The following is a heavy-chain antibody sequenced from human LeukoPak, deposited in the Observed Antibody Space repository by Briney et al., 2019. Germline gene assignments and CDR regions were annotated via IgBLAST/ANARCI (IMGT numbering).Heavy chain of an antibody. D-gene: IGHD3-22*01. V-gene: IGHV1-69*05. CDR2: IIPIFGTA. CDR1: GGTFSSYA. Sequence: SVKVSCKASGGTFSSYAISWVRQAPGEGLEWMGGIIPIFGTANYAQKFQGRVTITTDESTSTAYMELSSLRSEDTAVYYCAGCFEYDSSGYYLYCAFDIWGQGTMVTVSS. J-gene: IGHJ3*02. CDR3: AGCFEYDSSGYYLYCAFDI.